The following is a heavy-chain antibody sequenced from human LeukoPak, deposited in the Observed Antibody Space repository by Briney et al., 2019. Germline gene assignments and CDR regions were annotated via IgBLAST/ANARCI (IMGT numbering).Heavy chain of an antibody. CDR2: IRSKANNYAT. D-gene: IGHD3/OR15-3a*01. CDR1: GFTFSGSA. Sequence: GGSLRLSCAASGFTFSGSAMHWVRQASGKGLEWVGRIRSKANNYATAYAASVEGRFTISRDDSKNTAYLQMNSLKTEDTAVYYCTSRQVDLINWGQGTLVTVSS. CDR3: TSRQVDLIN. J-gene: IGHJ4*02. V-gene: IGHV3-73*01.